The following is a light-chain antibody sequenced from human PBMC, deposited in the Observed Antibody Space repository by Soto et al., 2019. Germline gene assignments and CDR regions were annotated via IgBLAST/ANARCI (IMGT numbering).Light chain of an antibody. CDR1: QSVTTS. V-gene: IGKV3-11*01. J-gene: IGKJ5*01. CDR2: GAS. Sequence: IVLRQSPATLALSPGERATLSCRATQSVTTSLAWYQHKPGQAPRLLIYGASNRATGIPARFSGSGSGTDFTLTISSLDPEDFAVYYCQQRSSWPVTFGQRTRLEIK. CDR3: QQRSSWPVT.